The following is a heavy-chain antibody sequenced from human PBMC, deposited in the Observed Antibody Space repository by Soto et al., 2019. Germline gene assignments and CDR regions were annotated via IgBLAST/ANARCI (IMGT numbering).Heavy chain of an antibody. CDR2: ISGSGGST. CDR1: GFTFSSYA. J-gene: IGHJ4*02. Sequence: GGSLRLSCAASGFTFSSYAMSWVRQAPGKGLEWVSAISGSGGSTYYADSVKGRFTISRDNSKNTLYLQMNSLRAEDTAVYYCAKDVDYDFWSGYSGSFDYWGQGTLVTVSS. CDR3: AKDVDYDFWSGYSGSFDY. D-gene: IGHD3-3*01. V-gene: IGHV3-23*01.